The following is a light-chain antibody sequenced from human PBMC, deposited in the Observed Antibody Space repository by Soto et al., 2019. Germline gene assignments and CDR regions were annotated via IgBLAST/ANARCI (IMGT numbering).Light chain of an antibody. Sequence: EIQMTQSPSSLSASVVDGFTITFRASQSISSYLNWYQQKPGKAPKLLIYAASSLQSGVPSRFSGSGSGTDFTLTISSLQPEDFATYYCQQSYSTPRTFGQGTKADIK. CDR3: QQSYSTPRT. CDR1: QSISSY. CDR2: AAS. V-gene: IGKV1-39*01. J-gene: IGKJ1*01.